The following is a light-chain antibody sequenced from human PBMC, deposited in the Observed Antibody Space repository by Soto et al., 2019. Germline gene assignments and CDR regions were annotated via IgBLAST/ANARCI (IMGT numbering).Light chain of an antibody. CDR1: QSIGGVY. J-gene: IGKJ2*03. CDR3: QQYGDGNSPRYS. CDR2: ATS. Sequence: EVGLTQSPGPLSLSPGERDTLACRASQSIGGVYLAWYQQKPGQAPRLLNYATSSRATGIPDRFSGSGSGTDFALTISRLEPEDFAVYYCQQYGDGNSPRYSFGQGTSLDIK. V-gene: IGKV3-20*01.